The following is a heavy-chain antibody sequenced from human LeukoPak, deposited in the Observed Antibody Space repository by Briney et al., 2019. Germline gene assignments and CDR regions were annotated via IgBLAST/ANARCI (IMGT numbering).Heavy chain of an antibody. CDR2: ISGSGDRT. CDR1: GFTFSSSG. Sequence: LSGGSLRLSCAASGFTFSSSGMIWVRQAPGKGLEWVSAISGSGDRTYHADSVKGRFTISRDNSKNTLYLHMNSLRAEDTAVYYCAKDGGEYYDILTGYYPRLYYMDVWGKGTTVTISS. V-gene: IGHV3-23*01. CDR3: AKDGGEYYDILTGYYPRLYYMDV. J-gene: IGHJ6*03. D-gene: IGHD3-9*01.